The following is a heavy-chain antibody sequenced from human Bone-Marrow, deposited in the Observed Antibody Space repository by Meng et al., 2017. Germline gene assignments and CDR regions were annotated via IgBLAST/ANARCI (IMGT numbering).Heavy chain of an antibody. V-gene: IGHV4-4*02. Sequence: QGELQESGPGLVKPSGTLSLTCGVSGASVSSGYWWTWVRQPPGKGLEWIGEFHHSGTTNYNPSLRSRVTISVDTSKNQFSLRLTSVTAADTAVYYCAASPGWWRIDSWGQGTLVTVFS. J-gene: IGHJ4*02. CDR2: FHHSGTT. D-gene: IGHD6-19*01. CDR1: GASVSSGYW. CDR3: AASPGWWRIDS.